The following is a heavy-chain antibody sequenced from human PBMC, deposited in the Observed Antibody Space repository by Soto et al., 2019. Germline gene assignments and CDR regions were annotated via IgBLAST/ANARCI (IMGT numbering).Heavy chain of an antibody. Sequence: PGGSLRLSCAASGFTFSDYAMHWVRQAPGKGLEWVAVVSHDEKNTHYTDYVKGRFTISRDNSKKKVYLEMNRLRAEDTAVYYCAVAVAGPTAIGYWGQGTLVTVSS. CDR1: GFTFSDYA. CDR2: VSHDEKNT. V-gene: IGHV3-30*03. CDR3: AVAVAGPTAIGY. J-gene: IGHJ4*02. D-gene: IGHD6-19*01.